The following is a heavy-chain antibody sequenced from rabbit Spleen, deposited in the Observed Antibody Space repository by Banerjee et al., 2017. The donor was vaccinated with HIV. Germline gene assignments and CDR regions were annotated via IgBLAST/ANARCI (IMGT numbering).Heavy chain of an antibody. V-gene: IGHV1S7*01. CDR3: ARDLYSSGWGALSYGMDL. CDR2: IDPIFGTT. CDR1: GFNLNSYW. J-gene: IGHJ6*01. Sequence: QLKESGGGLVQPGGSLKLSCKASGFNLNSYWMSWVRQAPGKGLEWIGYIDPIFGTTHYANWVNGRFTISSDNAQNTVFLQMTSLTASDTATYFCARDLYSSGWGALSYGMDLWGPGTLVTVS. D-gene: IGHD4-1*01.